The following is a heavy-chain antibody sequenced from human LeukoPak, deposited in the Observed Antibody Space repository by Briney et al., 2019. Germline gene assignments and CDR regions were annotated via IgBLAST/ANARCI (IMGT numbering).Heavy chain of an antibody. CDR3: ARGCSSTSCHSTEDWFDP. V-gene: IGHV1-18*01. CDR2: ISAYNGNT. CDR1: GYTFTNYG. J-gene: IGHJ5*02. D-gene: IGHD2-2*01. Sequence: PGASVKVSCKASGYTFTNYGFSWVRQAPGQGLEWMGWISAYNGNTNYAQKLQGRVTMTTDTSTSTAYMELRSLRSDDTAVYYCARGCSSTSCHSTEDWFDPWGQGTLVTVSS.